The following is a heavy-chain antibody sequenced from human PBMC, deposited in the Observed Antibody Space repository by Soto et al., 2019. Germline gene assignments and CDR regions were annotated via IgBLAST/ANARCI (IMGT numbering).Heavy chain of an antibody. J-gene: IGHJ4*02. V-gene: IGHV3-21*01. D-gene: IGHD3-22*01. CDR2: ISSSSSYI. CDR3: ARDLSADSSGYYYHY. Sequence: GGSLRLSCAASGFTFSSYSMNWARQAPGKGLEWVSSISSSSSYIYYADSVKGRFTISRDNAKNSLYLQMNSLRAEDTAVYYCARDLSADSSGYYYHYWGQGTLVTVSS. CDR1: GFTFSSYS.